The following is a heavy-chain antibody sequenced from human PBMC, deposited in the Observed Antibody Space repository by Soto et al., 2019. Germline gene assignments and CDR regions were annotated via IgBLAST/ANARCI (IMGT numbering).Heavy chain of an antibody. V-gene: IGHV3-30*03. Sequence: PGGSLRLSCAASGFTFSRYVMHWVRQAPGKGLEWVAVISSDGSNKYYADSVKGRFTISRDNSKDTLFLHMSNLGAEDTAMYYCTIVRVADSALDHWGQGTLVTVSS. CDR3: TIVRVADSALDH. J-gene: IGHJ4*02. CDR2: ISSDGSNK. CDR1: GFTFSRYV. D-gene: IGHD3-10*02.